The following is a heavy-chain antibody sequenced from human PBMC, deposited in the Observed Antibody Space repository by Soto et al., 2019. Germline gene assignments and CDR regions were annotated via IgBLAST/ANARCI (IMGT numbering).Heavy chain of an antibody. CDR1: GYTFSGYY. D-gene: IGHD6-19*01. CDR3: ARDGAFRPKSGAGTLHWFFDI. V-gene: IGHV1-2*02. J-gene: IGHJ2*01. Sequence: GASVKVSCKASGYTFSGYYLHWVRQAPGQGLEWMGWINPHSGGTNFAQNFEDRVTMTGDTSINTAYMELSGLRSDDTAVYFCARDGAFRPKSGAGTLHWFFDIWGRGTLVTVSS. CDR2: INPHSGGT.